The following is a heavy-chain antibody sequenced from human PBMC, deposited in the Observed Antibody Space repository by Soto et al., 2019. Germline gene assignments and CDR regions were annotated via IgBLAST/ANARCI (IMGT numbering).Heavy chain of an antibody. V-gene: IGHV4-30-2*01. CDR1: GGSISSGGYS. CDR3: ARVGTYYYDSSGYYPADWFDP. D-gene: IGHD3-22*01. Sequence: PSETLSLTCAVSGGSISSGGYSWSWIRQPPGKGLEWIGYIYHSGSTYYNPSLKSRVTISVDRSKNQFSLKLSSVTAADTAVYYCARVGTYYYDSSGYYPADWFDPWGQGTLVTVSS. J-gene: IGHJ5*02. CDR2: IYHSGST.